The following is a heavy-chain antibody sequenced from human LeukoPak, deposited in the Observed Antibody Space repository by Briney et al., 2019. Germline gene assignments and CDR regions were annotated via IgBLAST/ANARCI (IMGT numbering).Heavy chain of an antibody. J-gene: IGHJ6*03. V-gene: IGHV1-18*01. Sequence: WASVKVSCKASGYTFTSYGISWVRQAPGQGLEWMGWISAYNGNTNYAQKLQGRVTMTTDTSTSTAYMELRSLRSEDTAVYYCARGFSGWAYYYMDVWGKGTTVTVSS. CDR2: ISAYNGNT. D-gene: IGHD3-3*01. CDR3: ARGFSGWAYYYMDV. CDR1: GYTFTSYG.